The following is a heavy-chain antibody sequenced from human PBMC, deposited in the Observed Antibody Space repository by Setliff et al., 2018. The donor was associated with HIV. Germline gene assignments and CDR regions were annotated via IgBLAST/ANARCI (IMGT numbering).Heavy chain of an antibody. J-gene: IGHJ4*02. D-gene: IGHD3-10*01. CDR2: LKSKRDGGTV. Sequence: PGGSLRLSCAASGFTFDKAWMNWVRQAPGKGLEWVARLKSKRDGGTVDYAASVKGRFTFSVADSGNTLHLQMNSLQTEDTALYYCTTDPMSQYYYGSGSYYLLSFDYWGQGTLVTVSS. V-gene: IGHV3-15*07. CDR3: TTDPMSQYYYGSGSYYLLSFDY. CDR1: GFTFDKAW.